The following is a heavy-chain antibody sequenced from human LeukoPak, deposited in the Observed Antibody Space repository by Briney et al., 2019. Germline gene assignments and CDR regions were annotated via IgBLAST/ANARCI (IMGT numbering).Heavy chain of an antibody. CDR1: GYTFTSYG. J-gene: IGHJ4*02. CDR3: ARDPPGLTLGSPGDY. Sequence: GASVKVSCKASGYTFTSYGIAWVRQAPGQGLQWMGWISANNGDTSYSQKLQSRVTMTTDTSTNTAYMELRSLTSDDTAVYYCARDPPGLTLGSPGDYWGQGTLVIVSS. CDR2: ISANNGDT. V-gene: IGHV1-18*01. D-gene: IGHD3-16*01.